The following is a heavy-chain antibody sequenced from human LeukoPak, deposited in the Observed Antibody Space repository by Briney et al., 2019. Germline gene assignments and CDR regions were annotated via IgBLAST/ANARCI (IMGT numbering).Heavy chain of an antibody. Sequence: PGGSLRLSCAASGFTFDVHTMHWVRHVPGKGLKWVSLISWDGGRTVSADSVEGRFTISRDNSRNSLYLQMNSLTTEDTALYYCAKESQYYYDTGASYYFDHWGQGALVTVSS. CDR2: ISWDGGRT. D-gene: IGHD3-22*01. J-gene: IGHJ4*02. V-gene: IGHV3-43*01. CDR1: GFTFDVHT. CDR3: AKESQYYYDTGASYYFDH.